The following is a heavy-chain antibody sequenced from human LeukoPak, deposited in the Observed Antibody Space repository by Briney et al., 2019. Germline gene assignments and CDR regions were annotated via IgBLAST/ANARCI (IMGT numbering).Heavy chain of an antibody. CDR3: ARVRFPADC. CDR1: GFTFETYR. Sequence: PGGSLRLSCLASGFTFETYRLSWVRQAPGQGLEWLANIKHDGREKYYVDSVKGRFTISRDNAKASVYLHMNSLRVEDTAIYYCARVRFPADCWGQGTLVTVSS. V-gene: IGHV3-7*01. D-gene: IGHD2-2*01. J-gene: IGHJ4*02. CDR2: IKHDGREK.